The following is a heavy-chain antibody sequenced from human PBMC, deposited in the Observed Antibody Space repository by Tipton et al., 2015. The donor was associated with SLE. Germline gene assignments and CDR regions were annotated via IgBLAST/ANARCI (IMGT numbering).Heavy chain of an antibody. CDR2: ISAYNGNT. J-gene: IGHJ3*02. Sequence: QSGPEVKKPGASVKVSCKASGYTFTSYGISWVRQAPGQGLEWMGWISAYNGNTNYAQKLQGNVTMTTDTSTSTAYMELRSLRSDDTAVYYCAREGDSYCSSTSCYKGDAFDIWGQGTMVTVSS. CDR1: GYTFTSYG. D-gene: IGHD2-2*01. CDR3: AREGDSYCSSTSCYKGDAFDI. V-gene: IGHV1-18*01.